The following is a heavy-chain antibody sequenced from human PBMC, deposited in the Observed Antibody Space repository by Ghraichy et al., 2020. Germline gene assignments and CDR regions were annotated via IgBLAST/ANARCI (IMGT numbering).Heavy chain of an antibody. D-gene: IGHD2-15*01. CDR2: ISTNKGNT. CDR3: ARDGRGGGFDY. J-gene: IGHJ4*02. V-gene: IGHV1-18*01. Sequence: ASVKVSCKASGYTFNSYAMSWVRQAPGQGPEWMGWISTNKGNTNYAQKLKGRVTMTTDTSTSTAYMELRGLRSDDTAMYYCARDGRGGGFDYWGQGTLVTVSS. CDR1: GYTFNSYA.